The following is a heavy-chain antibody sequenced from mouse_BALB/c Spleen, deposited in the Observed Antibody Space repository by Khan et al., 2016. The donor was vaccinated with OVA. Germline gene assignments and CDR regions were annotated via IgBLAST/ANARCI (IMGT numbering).Heavy chain of an antibody. CDR2: MLYSGNT. CDR3: ARSTYRYAFAY. CDR1: GDSITSGY. D-gene: IGHD2-14*01. Sequence: EVQLQESGPSLVKPSQTLSLTCSVTGDSITSGYWSWIRKFPGNKLEYMGYMLYSGNTYYNPSLKRRISIPRHTSQNQYYLQLNSVATADTATYYCARSTYRYAFAYWGQGTLVTVSA. J-gene: IGHJ3*01. V-gene: IGHV3-8*02.